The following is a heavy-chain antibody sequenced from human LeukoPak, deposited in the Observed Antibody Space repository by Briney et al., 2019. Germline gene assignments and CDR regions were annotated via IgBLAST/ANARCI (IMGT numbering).Heavy chain of an antibody. Sequence: SETLSLTCTVSGGSISSYYWSWIRQPPGEGLEWVRYIYHSGSTNYNPSLKSRVTISVDTSKNQFSLKLSSVTAADTAVYYCTSLYSSGWYRGDFWGQGTLVTVSS. CDR3: TSLYSSGWYRGDF. V-gene: IGHV4-59*01. CDR2: IYHSGST. D-gene: IGHD6-19*01. CDR1: GGSISSYY. J-gene: IGHJ4*02.